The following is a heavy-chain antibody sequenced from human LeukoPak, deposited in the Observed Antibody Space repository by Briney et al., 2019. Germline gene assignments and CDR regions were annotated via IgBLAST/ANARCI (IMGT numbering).Heavy chain of an antibody. CDR1: GYTFTGYH. J-gene: IGHJ4*02. Sequence: ASVKVSCKASGYTFTGYHMHWVRQAPGQGLEWMGWINPNSGGTNYAQKFQGRVTMTRDTSISTAYMELSRLRSDDTAVYYCARSPGPYGSGSYPEYWGQGTLVTVSS. V-gene: IGHV1-2*02. D-gene: IGHD3-10*01. CDR3: ARSPGPYGSGSYPEY. CDR2: INPNSGGT.